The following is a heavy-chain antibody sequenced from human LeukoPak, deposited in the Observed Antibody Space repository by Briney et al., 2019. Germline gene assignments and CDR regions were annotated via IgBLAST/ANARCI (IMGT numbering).Heavy chain of an antibody. Sequence: VGSLRLSCAASGFTFTSYGMNWVRQAPGRGLEWVSYISSTTRTIYYADSLKGRFTISRDNAGNSLFLQMNSLRDEDTAVYFCARNLARAYFDYWGQGALVTVSS. J-gene: IGHJ4*02. V-gene: IGHV3-48*02. CDR3: ARNLARAYFDY. CDR2: ISSTTRTI. CDR1: GFTFTSYG.